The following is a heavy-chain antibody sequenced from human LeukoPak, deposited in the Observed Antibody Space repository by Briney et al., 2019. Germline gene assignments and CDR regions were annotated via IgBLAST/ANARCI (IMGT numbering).Heavy chain of an antibody. D-gene: IGHD3-16*01. Sequence: GGSLRLSCAASGFTFSSYAMSWVRQAPGKGLEWVSAISGSGGSTYYADSVKGRFTISRDNSKNTLYLQVNSLRAEDTAVYYCAREGGLDILLDYWGQGTLVTVSS. CDR1: GFTFSSYA. CDR2: ISGSGGST. J-gene: IGHJ4*02. V-gene: IGHV3-23*01. CDR3: AREGGLDILLDY.